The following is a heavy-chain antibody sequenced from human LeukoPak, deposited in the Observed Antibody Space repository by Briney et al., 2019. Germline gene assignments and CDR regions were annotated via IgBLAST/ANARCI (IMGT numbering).Heavy chain of an antibody. CDR2: MNPNSGNT. Sequence: GASVKVSCKASGYTFAGYYMHWVRQAPGQGLEWMGWMNPNSGNTGYAQKFQGRVTITRNTSISTAYMELSSLRSEDTAVYYCARAQRFAHGSGYVGQIYYFDYWGQGTLVTVSS. CDR3: ARAQRFAHGSGYVGQIYYFDY. D-gene: IGHD3-10*01. J-gene: IGHJ4*02. CDR1: GYTFAGYY. V-gene: IGHV1-8*03.